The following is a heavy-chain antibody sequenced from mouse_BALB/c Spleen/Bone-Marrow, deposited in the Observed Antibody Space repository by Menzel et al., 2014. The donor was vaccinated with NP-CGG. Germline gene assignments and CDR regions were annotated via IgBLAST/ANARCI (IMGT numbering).Heavy chain of an antibody. CDR2: IDPENGNT. J-gene: IGHJ2*01. CDR1: GFNIKDYY. V-gene: IGHV14-1*02. Sequence: VQLQQSGAELVRPGALVKLSCKASGFNIKDYYMHWVKQRPEQGLEWIGWIDPENGNTIYDPKFQGKASITADTSSNTACLQLSSLTSEDTAVYYCTRTYSFDYWGQGTTLTVSS. CDR3: TRTYSFDY.